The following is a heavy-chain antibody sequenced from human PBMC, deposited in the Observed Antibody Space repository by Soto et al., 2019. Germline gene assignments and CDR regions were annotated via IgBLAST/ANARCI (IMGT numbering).Heavy chain of an antibody. CDR3: AREIRDIVVVPAAHYYGMDV. D-gene: IGHD2-2*01. V-gene: IGHV3-33*01. CDR2: IWYDGSNK. CDR1: GFTFSSYA. Sequence: PGGSLRLSCAASGFTFSSYAMHWVRQAPGKGLEWVAVIWYDGSNKYYADSVKGRFTISRDNSKNTLYLQMNSLRAEDTAVYYCAREIRDIVVVPAAHYYGMDVWGQGTTVTVSS. J-gene: IGHJ6*02.